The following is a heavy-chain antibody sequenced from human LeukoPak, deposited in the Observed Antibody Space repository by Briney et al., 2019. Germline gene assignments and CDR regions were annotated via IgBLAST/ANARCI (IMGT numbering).Heavy chain of an antibody. CDR1: GFTFSSYA. Sequence: GSLRLSCAASGFTFSSYAMSWVRQAPGKGLEWVSAISGSGGSTYYADSVKGRFTISRDNSKNTLYLQMNSLRAEDTAVYYCAKDPYDYVWGSYRYNGYWGQGTLVTVSS. CDR2: ISGSGGST. V-gene: IGHV3-23*01. CDR3: AKDPYDYVWGSYRYNGY. D-gene: IGHD3-16*02. J-gene: IGHJ4*02.